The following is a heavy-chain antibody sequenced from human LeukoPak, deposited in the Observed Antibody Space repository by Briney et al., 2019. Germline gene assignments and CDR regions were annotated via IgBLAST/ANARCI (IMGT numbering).Heavy chain of an antibody. CDR1: GFTFSSYG. V-gene: IGHV3-30*18. CDR2: ISYDGSNK. CDR3: AKKRSSGTRLAAAPT. Sequence: PGRSLRLSCAASGFTFSSYGMHWVRQAPGKGLEWVAVISYDGSNKYYADSVKGRFTISRDNSKNTLYLQMNSLRAEDTAVYYCAKKRSSGTRLAAAPTWGQGTLVTVPS. D-gene: IGHD6-13*01. J-gene: IGHJ4*02.